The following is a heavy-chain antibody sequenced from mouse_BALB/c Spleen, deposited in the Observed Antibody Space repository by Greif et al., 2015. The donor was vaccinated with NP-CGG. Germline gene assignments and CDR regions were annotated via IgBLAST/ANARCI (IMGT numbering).Heavy chain of an antibody. V-gene: IGHV1-9*01. J-gene: IGHJ2*01. Sequence: QVQLQQSGAELMKPGASVKISCKATGYTFSSYLIEWVKQRPGHGLEWIGEILPGSGSTNYNEKFKGKATFTADTSSNTAYMQLSSLTSEDSAVYYCARRGYGNYYFDYWGQGTTLTVSS. D-gene: IGHD2-1*01. CDR3: ARRGYGNYYFDY. CDR1: GYTFSSYL. CDR2: ILPGSGST.